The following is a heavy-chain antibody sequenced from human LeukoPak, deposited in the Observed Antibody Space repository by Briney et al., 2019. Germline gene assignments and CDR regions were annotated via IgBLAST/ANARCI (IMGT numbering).Heavy chain of an antibody. J-gene: IGHJ3*02. V-gene: IGHV3-23*01. CDR2: ISGSGGST. D-gene: IGHD3-16*01. CDR3: ARGKDGVWAFDI. CDR1: GFTFSSYA. Sequence: GGSLRLSCAASGFTFSSYAMSWVRQAPGKGLEWVSAISGSGGSTYYADSVKGRFTISRDNAKNTLYLQMNSLRAEDAAVYYCARGKDGVWAFDIWGQGTTVTVSS.